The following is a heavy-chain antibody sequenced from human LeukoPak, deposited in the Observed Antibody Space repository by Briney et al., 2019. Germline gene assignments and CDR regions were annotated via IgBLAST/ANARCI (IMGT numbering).Heavy chain of an antibody. V-gene: IGHV3-48*03. D-gene: IGHD3-3*01. Sequence: QPGGSLRLSCAASGFTFSSYEMNWVRQAPGKGLEWVSYISSSGSTIYYADSVKGRFTISRDNAKNSLYLQMNSLRAEDTAVYYCARDLQLGGSLEWLPEVRQEYYYGMDVWGQGTTVTVSS. CDR1: GFTFSSYE. CDR2: ISSSGSTI. CDR3: ARDLQLGGSLEWLPEVRQEYYYGMDV. J-gene: IGHJ6*02.